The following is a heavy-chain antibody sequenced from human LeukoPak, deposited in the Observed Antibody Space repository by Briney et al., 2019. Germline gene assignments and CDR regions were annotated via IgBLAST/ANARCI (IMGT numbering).Heavy chain of an antibody. CDR3: ALIVGATPYYYYYMDV. CDR2: INPNSGGT. J-gene: IGHJ6*03. Sequence: GASVEVSCKASGYTFTGYYMHWVRQAPGQGLEWMGWINPNSGGTNYAQKFQGRVTMTRDTSISTAYMELSRLRSDDTAVYYCALIVGATPYYYYYMDVWGKGTTVTVSS. D-gene: IGHD1-26*01. V-gene: IGHV1-2*02. CDR1: GYTFTGYY.